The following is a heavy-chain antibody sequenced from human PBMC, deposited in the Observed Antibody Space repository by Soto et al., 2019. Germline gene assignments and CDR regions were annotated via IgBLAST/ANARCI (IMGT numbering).Heavy chain of an antibody. J-gene: IGHJ6*02. Sequence: PGESLKISCKGSGYSFTSYWIAWVRQMPGKGLEWMGIIYPSDSDTRYSPSFQGQVTISADNYFTTAYLQWNSLRASDTAMYYCARTSWNDGYYYHGMDVWGQGTGVTVSS. CDR2: IYPSDSDT. V-gene: IGHV5-51*01. CDR1: GYSFTSYW. D-gene: IGHD1-1*01. CDR3: ARTSWNDGYYYHGMDV.